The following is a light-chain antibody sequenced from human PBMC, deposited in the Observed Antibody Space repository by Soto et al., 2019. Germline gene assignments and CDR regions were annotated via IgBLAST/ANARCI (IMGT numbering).Light chain of an antibody. CDR1: QSISNW. CDR2: DAS. V-gene: IGKV1-5*01. J-gene: IGKJ1*01. Sequence: DIQMTQSPSTLPASVGDTVTITCRASQSISNWLAWYQQKPGKAPKLLIYDASSLESGVPSRFSGSGSGTEFNLTISGLQPDDFATYSCQQYKTYSGTFGQGTKVDIK. CDR3: QQYKTYSGT.